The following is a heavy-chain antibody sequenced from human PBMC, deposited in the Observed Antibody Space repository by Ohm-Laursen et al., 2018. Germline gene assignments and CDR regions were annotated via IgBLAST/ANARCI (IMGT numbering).Heavy chain of an antibody. CDR2: ISGSGGST. Sequence: SLRLSCSASGFTFSSYAMSWVRQAPGKGLEWVSAISGSGGSTYYADSVKGRFTISRDNSKNTLYLQMNSLRAEDTAVYYCAKDMAKVGTTDAFDIWGQGTMVTVSS. J-gene: IGHJ3*02. V-gene: IGHV3-23*01. CDR3: AKDMAKVGTTDAFDI. CDR1: GFTFSSYA. D-gene: IGHD4-11*01.